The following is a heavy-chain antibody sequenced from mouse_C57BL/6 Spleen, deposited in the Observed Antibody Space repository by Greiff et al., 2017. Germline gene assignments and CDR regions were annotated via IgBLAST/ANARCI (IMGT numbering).Heavy chain of an antibody. CDR3: ARGGSSYPWDY. CDR2: IDPEDGET. J-gene: IGHJ2*01. D-gene: IGHD1-1*01. CDR1: GFNINDYY. V-gene: IGHV14-2*01. Sequence: EVKLMESGAELVKPGASVKLSCTASGFNINDYYMHWVKQRPEQGLEWIGRIDPEDGETKYAPKFQGKATITADTSSNTAYLQLSSLPSADTSVYYCARGGSSYPWDYWGQGTTLTVSS.